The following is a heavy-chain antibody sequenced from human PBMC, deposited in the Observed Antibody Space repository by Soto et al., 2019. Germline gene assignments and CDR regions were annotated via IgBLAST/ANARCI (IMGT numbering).Heavy chain of an antibody. V-gene: IGHV3-33*01. Sequence: PGGSPRLSCAASGFTFSSYGMHWVRQAPGKGLEWVAVIWYDGSNKYYADSVKGRFTISRDNSKNTLYLQINSLRAEDTAAYYCAIATYYYGSGSYRPYYSYGMDVWGQGTLVTV. D-gene: IGHD3-10*01. CDR1: GFTFSSYG. J-gene: IGHJ6*02. CDR3: AIATYYYGSGSYRPYYSYGMDV. CDR2: IWYDGSNK.